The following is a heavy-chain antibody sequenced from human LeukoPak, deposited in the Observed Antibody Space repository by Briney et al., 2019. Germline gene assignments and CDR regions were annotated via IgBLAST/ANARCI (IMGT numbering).Heavy chain of an antibody. V-gene: IGHV3-30*02. D-gene: IGHD3-10*01. CDR1: GFTFSSCG. J-gene: IGHJ4*02. CDR3: AKDRETYNYGSGSYGPGFDY. Sequence: GGSLRLSCAASGFTFSSCGMHWVRQAPGKGLEWVAFIRYDGSNKYYADSVKGRFTISRDNSKNTLYMQMSSLRAEDTAVYYCAKDRETYNYGSGSYGPGFDYWGQGTLVTVSS. CDR2: IRYDGSNK.